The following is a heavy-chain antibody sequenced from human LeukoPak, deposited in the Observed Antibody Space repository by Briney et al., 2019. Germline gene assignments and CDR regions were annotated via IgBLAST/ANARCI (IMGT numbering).Heavy chain of an antibody. CDR2: ISSSSSYT. V-gene: IGHV3-11*06. CDR1: GFTFSDYY. D-gene: IGHD3-22*01. CDR3: AREYYYDSKQRFDY. Sequence: GGSLRLSCAASGFTFSDYYMSWVRQAPGKGLEWVSYISSSSSYTNYADSVKGRFTISRDNAKNSLYLQMNSLRAEDTAVYYCAREYYYDSKQRFDYWGQGTLVTVSS. J-gene: IGHJ4*02.